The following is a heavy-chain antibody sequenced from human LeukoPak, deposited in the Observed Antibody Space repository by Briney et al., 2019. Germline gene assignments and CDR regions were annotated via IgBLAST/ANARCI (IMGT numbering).Heavy chain of an antibody. CDR3: SVLDSRRNLWAY. J-gene: IGHJ4*02. Sequence: GGSLRLSYAAAALTVTTSWRKSVRQGPGGRLEWVADISPDGSGEYYRDSVRGRFSISRDNAKQSLYLPMNNLRAHDSGIYYCSVLDSRRNLWAYWGQGTQVSVS. CDR1: ALTVTTSW. CDR2: ISPDGSGE. V-gene: IGHV3-7*02. D-gene: IGHD2/OR15-2a*01.